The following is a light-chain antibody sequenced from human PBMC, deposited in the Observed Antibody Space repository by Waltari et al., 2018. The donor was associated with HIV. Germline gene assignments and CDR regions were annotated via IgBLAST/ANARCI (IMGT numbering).Light chain of an antibody. V-gene: IGLV1-40*01. Sequence: QSVLTQPPSVSGAPGQSVSISCTGTTSNIETPYDVHWYQQLQGAATKLLFYGNNTRPSGVPARFSGSKAGTSASLAITGLQSEDEAFYYCQSYDSSLTAVIFGGGTKLTVL. CDR3: QSYDSSLTAVI. CDR2: GNN. J-gene: IGLJ2*01. CDR1: TSNIETPYD.